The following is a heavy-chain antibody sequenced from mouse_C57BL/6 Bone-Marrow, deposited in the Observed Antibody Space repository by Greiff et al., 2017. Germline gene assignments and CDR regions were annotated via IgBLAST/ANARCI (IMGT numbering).Heavy chain of an antibody. D-gene: IGHD1-1*01. CDR2: INPGSGGT. Sequence: VKLMESGAELVRPGTSVTVSCKASGYAFTNYLIEWVKQRPGQGLEWIGVINPGSGGTNYNEKFKGKATLTADKSSSTAYMQLSSLTSEDSAVYFCARRAITTVVATDWYFDVWGTGTTVTVSS. CDR1: GYAFTNYL. V-gene: IGHV1-54*01. J-gene: IGHJ1*03. CDR3: ARRAITTVVATDWYFDV.